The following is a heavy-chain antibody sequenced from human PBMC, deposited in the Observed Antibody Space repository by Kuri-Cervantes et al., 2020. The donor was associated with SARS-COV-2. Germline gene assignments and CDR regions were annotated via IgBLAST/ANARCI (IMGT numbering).Heavy chain of an antibody. J-gene: IGHJ4*02. Sequence: GESLKISCAASGFTFSSYSMNWVRQAPGKGLEWVSYISSSSSTIYYADSVKGRFTLSRDNAKNSLYLQMNSLRAEDTAVYYCARGRALYNWNYVSGESDYWGQGTLVTVSS. CDR1: GFTFSSYS. D-gene: IGHD1-7*01. V-gene: IGHV3-48*01. CDR3: ARGRALYNWNYVSGESDY. CDR2: ISSSSSTI.